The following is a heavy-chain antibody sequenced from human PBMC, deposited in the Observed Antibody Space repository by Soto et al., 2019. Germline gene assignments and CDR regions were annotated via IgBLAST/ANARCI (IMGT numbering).Heavy chain of an antibody. Sequence: SGPTLVNPTQTLTLTCTFSAFSLSTSGVGVGWIRQPPGKALEWLALIYWDDDKRYSPSLKSRLTITKDTSKNQVVLTMTKMDPVDTATYYCAHRPRAGTTLGVWFDPWGQGTLVTVSS. CDR3: AHRPRAGTTLGVWFDP. D-gene: IGHD1-1*01. CDR2: IYWDDDK. J-gene: IGHJ5*02. V-gene: IGHV2-5*02. CDR1: AFSLSTSGVG.